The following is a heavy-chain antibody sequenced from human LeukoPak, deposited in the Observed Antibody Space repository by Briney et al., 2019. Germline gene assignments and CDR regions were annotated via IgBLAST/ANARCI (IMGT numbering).Heavy chain of an antibody. Sequence: GESLRLSCAASGFTFSSYGMHWGRQAPGKGLEWVAVISYDGGNKYYADSVKGRFTISRDTSKSTLYLQMNSLRAEDTAVYYCAKDRWANVVAYYFDYWGQGTLVTVSS. D-gene: IGHD2-15*01. CDR3: AKDRWANVVAYYFDY. CDR2: ISYDGGNK. CDR1: GFTFSSYG. J-gene: IGHJ4*02. V-gene: IGHV3-30*18.